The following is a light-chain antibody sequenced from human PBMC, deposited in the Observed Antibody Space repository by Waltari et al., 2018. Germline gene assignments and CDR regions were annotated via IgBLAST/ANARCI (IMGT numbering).Light chain of an antibody. CDR2: DVS. V-gene: IGLV2-14*01. Sequence: QSALTHPASASGSPGQSITISCTGTITDVGRYNYVFCYQQHPGKVPKLLIFDVSNRPSGVSNRFSGSKSGNTTSLTISGLQAEDESDYYCCSFTSRSTWVFGGGTKLTVL. CDR1: ITDVGRYNY. CDR3: CSFTSRSTWV. J-gene: IGLJ3*02.